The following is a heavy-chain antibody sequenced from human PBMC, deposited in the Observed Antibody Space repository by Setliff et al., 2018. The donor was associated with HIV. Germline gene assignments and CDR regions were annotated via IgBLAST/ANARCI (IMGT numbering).Heavy chain of an antibody. V-gene: IGHV3-30*02. Sequence: PGGSLRLSCAASGFTFSAHGMDWVRQAPGKGLEWVAFINYDESYEYYVDSVKGRVTISRDNSKNTVELQMNSLRAEDTAVYYCAKDGDYINWDYDAFDIWGQGTMVTVSS. CDR3: AKDGDYINWDYDAFDI. J-gene: IGHJ3*02. D-gene: IGHD1-7*01. CDR2: INYDESYE. CDR1: GFTFSAHG.